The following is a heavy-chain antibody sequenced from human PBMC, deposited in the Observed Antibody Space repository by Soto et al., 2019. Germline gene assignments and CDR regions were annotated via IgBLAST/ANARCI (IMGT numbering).Heavy chain of an antibody. J-gene: IGHJ4*02. CDR2: IYHSGNT. Sequence: PSETLSLTCIVSGDSISNSNDYWGWIRQPPGKGPEWIGSIYHSGNTYYNPSHKSRATMSVDTSKNQFSLKLSSVTAADTAVYYCARLSSAGPNEYWGQGTLVTVSS. D-gene: IGHD3-22*01. V-gene: IGHV4-39*01. CDR3: ARLSSAGPNEY. CDR1: GDSISNSNDY.